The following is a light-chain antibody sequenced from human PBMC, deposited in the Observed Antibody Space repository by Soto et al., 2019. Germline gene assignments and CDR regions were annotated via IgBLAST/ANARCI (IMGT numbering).Light chain of an antibody. CDR1: QSLVYTDGYTY. V-gene: IGKV2-30*01. Sequence: DVVMTQSPLSLPVTLGQPASISCRSSQSLVYTDGYTYLYWFQQRPGQSPRRLIYKVSNRDSGVPDRFSGSGSGPDFTLKISRVEAEDVGVYYCMQGTHRPWTFGQGTKVEI. CDR2: KVS. CDR3: MQGTHRPWT. J-gene: IGKJ1*01.